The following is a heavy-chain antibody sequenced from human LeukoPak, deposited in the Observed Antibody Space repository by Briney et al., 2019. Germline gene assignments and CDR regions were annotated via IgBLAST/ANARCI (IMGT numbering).Heavy chain of an antibody. D-gene: IGHD6-6*01. CDR2: IYYSGST. J-gene: IGHJ5*02. Sequence: SETLSLTCTVSGGSISSYYWSWLRQPPGKGLEWIGYIYYSGSTNYNPSLKSRVTISVDTSKNQFSLKLSSVTAADTAVYYCARVAAARDFDWFDPWGQGTLVTVSS. V-gene: IGHV4-59*01. CDR3: ARVAAARDFDWFDP. CDR1: GGSISSYY.